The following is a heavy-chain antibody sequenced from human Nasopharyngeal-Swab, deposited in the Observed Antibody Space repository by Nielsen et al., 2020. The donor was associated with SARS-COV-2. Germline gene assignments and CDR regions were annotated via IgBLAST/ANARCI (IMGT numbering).Heavy chain of an antibody. CDR1: GYSFTSYW. J-gene: IGHJ4*02. CDR3: AIETMVRGVIIPPNP. CDR2: IDPSDSYT. Sequence: GESLKISWTGSGYSFTSYWNSWVRQMPGKGLEWMGRIDPSDSYTNYSPSFQGHVTISADKSISTAYLQWSSLKASDTAMYYCAIETMVRGVIIPPNPWGQGTLVTVSS. V-gene: IGHV5-10-1*01. D-gene: IGHD3-10*01.